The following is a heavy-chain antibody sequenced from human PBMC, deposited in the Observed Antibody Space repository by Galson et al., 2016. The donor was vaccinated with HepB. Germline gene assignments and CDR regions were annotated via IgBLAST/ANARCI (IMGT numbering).Heavy chain of an antibody. J-gene: IGHJ3*02. Sequence: YLRLSCAASGFPFSSFTLHWVRRTPGKGLESLALVSPDARENYYAVSLKGRFTVSRDNSRNTLYLHMYSLRPGDTAIYYCARARVVRGIYDAFNMWGQGTVVTVSS. V-gene: IGHV3-30*04. CDR2: VSPDAREN. D-gene: IGHD2-21*01. CDR3: ARARVVRGIYDAFNM. CDR1: GFPFSSFT.